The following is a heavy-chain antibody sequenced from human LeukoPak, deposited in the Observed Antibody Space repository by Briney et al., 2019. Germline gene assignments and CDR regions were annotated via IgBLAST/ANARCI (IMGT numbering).Heavy chain of an antibody. V-gene: IGHV3-48*03. D-gene: IGHD5-18*01. CDR3: ARDRRVQLWSPAGFDY. CDR1: GFTFNNYE. CDR2: ISSSGATI. Sequence: GGSLRLSCVASGFTFNNYEMNWVRQAPGKGLEWVSYISSSGATIYYADSVKGRFTISRDNAKNSLYLQMNSLRAEDTAVYYCARDRRVQLWSPAGFDYWGQGTLVTVSS. J-gene: IGHJ4*02.